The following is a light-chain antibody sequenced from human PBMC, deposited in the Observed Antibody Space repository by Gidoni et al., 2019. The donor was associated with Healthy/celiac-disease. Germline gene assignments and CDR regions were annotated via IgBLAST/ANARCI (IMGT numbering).Light chain of an antibody. CDR3: QQSYSTRWT. J-gene: IGKJ1*01. CDR2: AAS. CDR1: QSISSY. Sequence: DIQMTHSPAFLAASVGDRVTITCRASQSISSYLNWYQQKPGKAPKLLIYAASSLQSGVPSRFSGSGSGTDFTLTISSLQPEDFATYYCQQSYSTRWTFGQGTKVEIK. V-gene: IGKV1-39*01.